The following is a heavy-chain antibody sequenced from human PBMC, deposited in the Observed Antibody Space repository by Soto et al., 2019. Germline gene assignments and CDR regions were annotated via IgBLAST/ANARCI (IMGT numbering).Heavy chain of an antibody. Sequence: SETLSLTCAVSGGSISSGGYSWSWTRQPPGKGLEWTGYIYHSGSTYYNPSLKSRVTISVDRSKNQFSLKLSSVTAADTAVYYCARTESGTFDPWGQGTLVTVSS. D-gene: IGHD1-7*01. J-gene: IGHJ5*02. V-gene: IGHV4-30-2*01. CDR2: IYHSGST. CDR3: ARTESGTFDP. CDR1: GGSISSGGYS.